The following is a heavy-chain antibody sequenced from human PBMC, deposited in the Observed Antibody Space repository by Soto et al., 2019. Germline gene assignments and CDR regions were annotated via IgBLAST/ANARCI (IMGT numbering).Heavy chain of an antibody. CDR1: GFTFDDYA. V-gene: IGHV3-43*02. CDR2: ISGDGGST. D-gene: IGHD1-26*01. Sequence: GGSLRLSCAASGFTFDDYAMHWVRQAPGKGLEWVSLISGDGGSTYYADSVKGRFTISRDNSKNSLYLQMNSLRTEDAALYFCAEGGGYMGVYFDYWGQGTLVTVSS. CDR3: AEGGGYMGVYFDY. J-gene: IGHJ4*02.